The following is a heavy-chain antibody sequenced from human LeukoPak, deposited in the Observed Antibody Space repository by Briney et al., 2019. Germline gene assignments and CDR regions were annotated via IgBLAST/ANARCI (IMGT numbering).Heavy chain of an antibody. V-gene: IGHV4-59*08. CDR2: IYYSGST. CDR1: GGSIYNHY. Sequence: PSETLSLTCTVSGGSIYNHYWSWIRQPPGKGLESIGYIYYSGSTIYNPSLKSRVTISVDTSKNQFSLKLTSATAADTAVYYCARLPSGTLNPPFDYWGQGSLVTVSS. D-gene: IGHD3-10*01. CDR3: ARLPSGTLNPPFDY. J-gene: IGHJ4*02.